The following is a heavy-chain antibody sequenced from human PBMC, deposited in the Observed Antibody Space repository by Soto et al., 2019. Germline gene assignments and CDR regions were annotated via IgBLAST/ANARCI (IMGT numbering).Heavy chain of an antibody. Sequence: GGSLRLSCAASGFTFIRYAMIWVRQAPGKGLEWVSVIYSGGSTYYADSVKGRFTISRDNSKNTLYLQMNSLRAEDTAVYYCAREGSIAFDIWGQGTIVTVSS. J-gene: IGHJ3*02. CDR2: IYSGGST. CDR3: AREGSIAFDI. D-gene: IGHD6-6*01. V-gene: IGHV3-66*01. CDR1: GFTFIRYA.